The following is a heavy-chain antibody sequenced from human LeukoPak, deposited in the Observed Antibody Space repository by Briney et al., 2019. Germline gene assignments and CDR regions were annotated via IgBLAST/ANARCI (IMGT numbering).Heavy chain of an antibody. CDR1: GYTFTGYY. CDR2: INPNSGGT. D-gene: IGHD3-9*01. J-gene: IGHJ4*02. V-gene: IGHV1-2*02. Sequence: ASVKVSCKASGYTFTGYYMHWVRQAPGQGLEWMGWINPNSGGTNYAQKFQGRVTMTRDTSISTAYMELSRLRSDDTAVYYCARDGGYYDILTGYTGFDYWGQGTLVTVSS. CDR3: ARDGGYYDILTGYTGFDY.